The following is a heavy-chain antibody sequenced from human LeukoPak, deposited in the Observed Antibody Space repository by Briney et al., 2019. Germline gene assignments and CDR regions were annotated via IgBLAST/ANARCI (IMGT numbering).Heavy chain of an antibody. CDR2: ISGSGGST. Sequence: GSLRLSCAASGFTFSSYWMHWVRQAPGKGLEWVSAISGSGGSTYYADSVKGRFTISRDNSKNTLYLQMNSLRAEDTAVYYCAKNYDILTGYFWDYYYYMDVWGKGTTVTVSS. V-gene: IGHV3-23*01. D-gene: IGHD3-9*01. CDR3: AKNYDILTGYFWDYYYYMDV. J-gene: IGHJ6*03. CDR1: GFTFSSYW.